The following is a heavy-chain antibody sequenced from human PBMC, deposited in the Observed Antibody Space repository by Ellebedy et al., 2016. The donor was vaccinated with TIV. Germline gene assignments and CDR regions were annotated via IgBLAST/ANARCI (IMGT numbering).Heavy chain of an antibody. J-gene: IGHJ4*02. CDR3: AGSYYYDSSGYFS. Sequence: SETLSLTXTVSGGSISSYYWSWIRQPPGKGLEWIGYIYYSGSTYYNPSLKSRVTISVDTSKNQFSLKLSSVTAADTAVYYCAGSYYYDSSGYFSWGQGTLVTVSS. CDR1: GGSISSYY. D-gene: IGHD3-22*01. V-gene: IGHV4-59*06. CDR2: IYYSGST.